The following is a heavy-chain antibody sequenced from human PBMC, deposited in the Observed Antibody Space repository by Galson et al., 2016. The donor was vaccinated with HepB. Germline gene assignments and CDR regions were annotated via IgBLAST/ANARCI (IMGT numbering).Heavy chain of an antibody. D-gene: IGHD2-2*01. Sequence: SVKVSCKVSGYTVTELSMHWVRQAPGKGLEWMGGFDSEDGEKIYAQKFQGRVTMTEDTSTDTAYMELSSLRSEDTAVYYCARTPDIYCSSTSCYVGVFDYWGQGTLVTVSS. CDR2: FDSEDGEK. CDR3: ARTPDIYCSSTSCYVGVFDY. CDR1: GYTVTELS. J-gene: IGHJ4*02. V-gene: IGHV1-24*01.